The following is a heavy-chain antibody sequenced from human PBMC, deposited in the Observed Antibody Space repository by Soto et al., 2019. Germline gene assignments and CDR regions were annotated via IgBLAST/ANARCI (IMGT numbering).Heavy chain of an antibody. Sequence: ASVKVSCKASGYTFTFYYMHWVRQAPGQGLEWMGIINPSGGSTAYAQKFQGRVTMTRDTSTSTVYMELSSLRSEDTAIYYCARDSSEWLRFIDYWGQGTLVTVSS. CDR3: ARDSSEWLRFIDY. V-gene: IGHV1-46*01. CDR2: INPSGGST. D-gene: IGHD5-12*01. J-gene: IGHJ4*02. CDR1: GYTFTFYY.